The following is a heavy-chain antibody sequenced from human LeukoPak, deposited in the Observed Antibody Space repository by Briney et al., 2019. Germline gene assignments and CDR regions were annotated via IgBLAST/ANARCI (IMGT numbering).Heavy chain of an antibody. V-gene: IGHV3-7*01. CDR1: GFTFRSYW. CDR3: ARYTTMSAPGWFDS. D-gene: IGHD3-10*02. J-gene: IGHJ5*01. CDR2: IKQNGHEK. Sequence: GGSLRLSCAASGFTFRSYWMSWVRQAPGKGLEWVANIKQNGHEKYYVDSVKGRFTISRDNAKNSLYLQMDSLRAEDTAVYYCARYTTMSAPGWFDSWGQGTLVIVSS.